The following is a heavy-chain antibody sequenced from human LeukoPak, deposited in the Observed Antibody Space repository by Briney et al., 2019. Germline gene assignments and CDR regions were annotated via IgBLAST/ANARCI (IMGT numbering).Heavy chain of an antibody. CDR2: ISGSGGST. D-gene: IGHD2-15*01. CDR3: AKSGSRYCSGGSCYFDY. V-gene: IGHV3-23*01. Sequence: GGSLRLSCAASGFSFSSHGMSWVRQAPGKGLEWVSAISGSGGSTYYADSVKGRFTISRDNSKNTLYLQMNSLRAEDTAVYYCAKSGSRYCSGGSCYFDYWGQGTLVTVSS. CDR1: GFSFSSHG. J-gene: IGHJ4*02.